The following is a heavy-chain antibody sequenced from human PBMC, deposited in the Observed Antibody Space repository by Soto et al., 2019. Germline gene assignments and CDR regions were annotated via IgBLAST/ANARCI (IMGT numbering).Heavy chain of an antibody. Sequence: RAAVKVSCKASGYTFTGYYMHWVRQAPGQGLEWMGWINPNSGGTNYAQKFQGRVTMTRDTSISTAYMELSGLRSDDTAVYYCARDSSRNYDFWSGYYTGNWFDPWGKGTLVTVS. J-gene: IGHJ5*02. CDR1: GYTFTGYY. CDR3: ARDSSRNYDFWSGYYTGNWFDP. CDR2: INPNSGGT. D-gene: IGHD3-3*01. V-gene: IGHV1-2*02.